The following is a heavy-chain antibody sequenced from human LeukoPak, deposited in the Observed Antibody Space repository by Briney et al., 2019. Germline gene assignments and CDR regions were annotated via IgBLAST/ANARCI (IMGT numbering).Heavy chain of an antibody. CDR1: GFTFSSYE. Sequence: GGSLRLSCAASGFTFSSYEMNWVRQAPGKGLEWVAVISYDGSNKYYADSVKGRFTISRDNSKNTLYLQMNSLRAEDTAVYYCARGYYGSGRTPPPFHWGQGTLVTVSS. D-gene: IGHD3-10*01. CDR3: ARGYYGSGRTPPPFH. V-gene: IGHV3-30*04. CDR2: ISYDGSNK. J-gene: IGHJ4*02.